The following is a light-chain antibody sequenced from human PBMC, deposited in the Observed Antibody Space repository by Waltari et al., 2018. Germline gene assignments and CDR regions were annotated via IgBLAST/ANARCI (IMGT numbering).Light chain of an antibody. CDR1: QGINNY. V-gene: IGKV1-16*02. CDR2: GAS. Sequence: DIQMTQSPSSLSAAVGDRVTITCRASQGINNYLAWVQQKPGKAPKSLIYGASNLQSGVPSKFSGSGSGTDFTLTINSLQPEDFATYYCQQYNAYPHTFGQGTKLEIK. J-gene: IGKJ2*01. CDR3: QQYNAYPHT.